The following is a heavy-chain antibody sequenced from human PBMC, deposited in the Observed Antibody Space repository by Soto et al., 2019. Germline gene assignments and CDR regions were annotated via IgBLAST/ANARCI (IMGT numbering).Heavy chain of an antibody. D-gene: IGHD6-13*01. Sequence: GGSLRLSCAASGFTFDDHAVHWVRQPPGKGLEWVSGITWNSGVTAYADSVKGRFTIARDNAENSLYLQMDSLRTEDTALYYCAKDLLRAGGTIDYWGQGSLVTVSS. J-gene: IGHJ4*02. CDR2: ITWNSGVT. V-gene: IGHV3-9*01. CDR3: AKDLLRAGGTIDY. CDR1: GFTFDDHA.